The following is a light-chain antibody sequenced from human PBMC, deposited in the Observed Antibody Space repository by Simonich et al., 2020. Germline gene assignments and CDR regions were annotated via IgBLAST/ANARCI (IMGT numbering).Light chain of an antibody. V-gene: IGKV3D-11*02. CDR2: DAS. J-gene: IGKJ4*01. Sequence: EIVLTQSPATLSLSPGEIATLSCRASPSVSSYLAWYQPKPGQAPRLLIYDASNRATGIPARFSGSGPGTDFTLTISSLEPEDFAVYYCQQRSNWHELTFGGGTKVEIK. CDR3: QQRSNWHELT. CDR1: PSVSSY.